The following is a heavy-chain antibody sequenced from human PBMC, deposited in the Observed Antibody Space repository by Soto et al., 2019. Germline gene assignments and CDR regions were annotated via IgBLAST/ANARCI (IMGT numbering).Heavy chain of an antibody. CDR3: ARYRSLDP. Sequence: PGESLKISCADSGFILRNYWMSWVRQAPGMGLQWVASIKEDGSEKYYVDPVKGRFTIPRENAKNSLYLQMNSLRAEDTAVYYCARYRSLDPWGQGILVTVSS. V-gene: IGHV3-7*03. J-gene: IGHJ5*02. CDR1: GFILRNYW. D-gene: IGHD3-16*02. CDR2: IKEDGSEK.